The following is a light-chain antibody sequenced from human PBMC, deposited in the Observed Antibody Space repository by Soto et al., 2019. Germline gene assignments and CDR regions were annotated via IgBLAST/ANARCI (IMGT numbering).Light chain of an antibody. CDR3: SSSTSSSTLV. CDR2: DVS. V-gene: IGLV2-14*01. CDR1: SSDVGGYNY. Sequence: QSVLTQPASVSGSPGQSITISCTGTSSDVGGYNYVSWYQQHPGKAPKLMIYDVSNRPSGVSNRFSGSTSGNTASLTISGLQDEDEADYYCSSSTSSSTLVFGGGTKVTVL. J-gene: IGLJ2*01.